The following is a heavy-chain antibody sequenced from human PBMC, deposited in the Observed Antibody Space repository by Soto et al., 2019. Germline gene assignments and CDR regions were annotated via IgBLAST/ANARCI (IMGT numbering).Heavy chain of an antibody. CDR3: ATTLQGRGWFDP. D-gene: IGHD1-1*01. CDR2: FDPEDGET. Sequence: ASVKVSCKVSGYTLTELSMHWVRQAPGKGLEWMGGFDPEDGETIYAQKFQGRVTMTEDTSTDTAYMELSSLRSEDTAVYYCATTLQGRGWFDPWGQGXLVTVSS. CDR1: GYTLTELS. V-gene: IGHV1-24*01. J-gene: IGHJ5*02.